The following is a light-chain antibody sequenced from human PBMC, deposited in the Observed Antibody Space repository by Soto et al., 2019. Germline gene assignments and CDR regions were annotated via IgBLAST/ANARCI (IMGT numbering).Light chain of an antibody. CDR1: QSISSSF. V-gene: IGKV3-20*01. J-gene: IGKJ1*01. CDR2: GTS. Sequence: EIVLTQSPGILSLSPGERASLSCRASQSISSSFLAWYQQKPGQAPRLLIYGTSTRAPGIPPRFSGSGSGTEFTLTISSLQPEDFATYYCQQSYSTPWTFGQGTKVDVK. CDR3: QQSYSTPWT.